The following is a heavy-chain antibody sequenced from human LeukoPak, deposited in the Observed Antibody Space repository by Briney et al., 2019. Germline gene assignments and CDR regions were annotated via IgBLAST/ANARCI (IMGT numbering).Heavy chain of an antibody. Sequence: PSETLSLTCTVSGGSISSSSYYWGWIRQPPGKGLEWIGSIYYRGSTYYNPSLKSRVSISADTSKNQFSLKLSSVTAADTAVYYCARTHYYYYYMDVWGKGTTVTVSS. CDR3: ARTHYYYYYMDV. J-gene: IGHJ6*03. CDR1: GGSISSSSYY. CDR2: IYYRGST. V-gene: IGHV4-39*07.